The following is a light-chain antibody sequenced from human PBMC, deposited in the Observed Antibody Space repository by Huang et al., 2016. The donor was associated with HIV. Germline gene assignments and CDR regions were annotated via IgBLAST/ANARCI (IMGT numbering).Light chain of an antibody. CDR3: QQRSTWPLT. V-gene: IGKV3-11*01. J-gene: IGKJ4*01. Sequence: EVMLTQSPSILALSLGGTGTISCKASQSVVSYVAWYQQRPGRSPRLLLYDTSNRAAGIPTRFSGSGSATDFTLTISGLESGDLGVFYCQQRSTWPLTFGGGTKVE. CDR2: DTS. CDR1: QSVVSY.